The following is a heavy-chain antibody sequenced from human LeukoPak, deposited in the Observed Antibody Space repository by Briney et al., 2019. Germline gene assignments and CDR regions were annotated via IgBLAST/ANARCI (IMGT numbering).Heavy chain of an antibody. CDR3: VKDNPLDY. D-gene: IGHD1-14*01. CDR1: GFTFSNYG. V-gene: IGHV3-30*02. J-gene: IGHJ4*02. Sequence: HSGGSLRLSCGASGFTFSNYGMLWVRQAPGEGLDWVAFIRYDGNNKLYADSVKGRFTISRDNSKNTLYLHINSLRAEDTAVYYCVKDNPLDYWGQGTLVIVSS. CDR2: IRYDGNNK.